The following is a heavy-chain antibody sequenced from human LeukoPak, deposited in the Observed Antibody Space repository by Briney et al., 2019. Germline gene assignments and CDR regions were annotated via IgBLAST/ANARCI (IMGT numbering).Heavy chain of an antibody. CDR3: ASGVMTTVVTPAFDI. Sequence: SETLSLTCTVSGGSISSYYWSWIRQPAGKGLEWIGRIYTSGSTNYNPSLKSRVTISVDTSKNQFSLKLSSVTAADTAVYYCASGVMTTVVTPAFDIWGQGTMVTVSS. CDR2: IYTSGST. CDR1: GGSISSYY. J-gene: IGHJ3*02. D-gene: IGHD4-23*01. V-gene: IGHV4-4*07.